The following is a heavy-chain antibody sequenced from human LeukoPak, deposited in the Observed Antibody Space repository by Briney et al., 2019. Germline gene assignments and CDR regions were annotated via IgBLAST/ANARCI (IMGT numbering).Heavy chain of an antibody. Sequence: SETLSLTCAVYGGSFSGYYWSWIRQPPGKGLEWIGEINHSGSTNYNLSLKSRVTISVDTSKNQFSLKLSSVTAADTAVYYCARGSIVVATFFDYWGQGTLVTVSS. CDR1: GGSFSGYY. J-gene: IGHJ4*02. CDR2: INHSGST. V-gene: IGHV4-34*01. D-gene: IGHD3-22*01. CDR3: ARGSIVVATFFDY.